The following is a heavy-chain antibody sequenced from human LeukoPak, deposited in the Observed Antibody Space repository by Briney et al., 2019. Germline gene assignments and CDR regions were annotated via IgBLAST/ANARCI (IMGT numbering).Heavy chain of an antibody. D-gene: IGHD1-26*01. CDR1: GYTFTGYY. CDR3: ARGVGATSYDAFDI. CDR2: INPNINGT. Sequence: ASVKVSCKASGYTFTGYYIHWVRQAPGQGLERMGWINPNINGTNYAQKFQGRVTMTGDRSISTAYMELRSLRSDDTAVYYCARGVGATSYDAFDIWGQGTMVTVSS. V-gene: IGHV1-2*02. J-gene: IGHJ3*02.